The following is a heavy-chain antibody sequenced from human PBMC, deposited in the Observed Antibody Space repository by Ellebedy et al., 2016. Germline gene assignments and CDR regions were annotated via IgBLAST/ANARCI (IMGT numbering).Heavy chain of an antibody. CDR1: GFTFSGYW. D-gene: IGHD6-19*01. V-gene: IGHV3-7*01. Sequence: GGSLRLSCAASGFTFSGYWMSWVRQAPGKGLEWVANIKQDGSEKYYVDSVKGRFTISRDNAKNSLYLQMNSLRAEDTAVYYCARDRRLGPQYYYYYGMDVWGQGTTVTVSS. CDR3: ARDRRLGPQYYYYYGMDV. J-gene: IGHJ6*02. CDR2: IKQDGSEK.